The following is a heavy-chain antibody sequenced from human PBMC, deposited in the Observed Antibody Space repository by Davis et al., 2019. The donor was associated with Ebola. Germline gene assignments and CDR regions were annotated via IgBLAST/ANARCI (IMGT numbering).Heavy chain of an antibody. CDR2: INSDGSST. CDR3: ARRGYQLLALLGY. D-gene: IGHD2-2*01. Sequence: HTGGSLRLSCAASGFTFSSYCMHWVRQAPGKGLVWVSRINSDGSSTSYADPVKGRFTISRDNAKNTLYLQMNSLRGEDTAVYYCARRGYQLLALLGYWGQGTLVTVSS. V-gene: IGHV3-74*01. CDR1: GFTFSSYC. J-gene: IGHJ4*02.